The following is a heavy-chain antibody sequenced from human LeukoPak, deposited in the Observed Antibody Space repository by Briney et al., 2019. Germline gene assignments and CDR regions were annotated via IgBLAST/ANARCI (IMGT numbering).Heavy chain of an antibody. CDR1: GGSISSDY. J-gene: IGHJ3*02. CDR3: ARGRGYYDAFDT. Sequence: SETLSLTCTVSGGSISSDYWSWIRQPPGEGLEWIGYIYYSGDTNYNPPLKSRVTISVDTSKKQFSLRLTSVTAADTAVYYCARGRGYYDAFDTWGQGTMVTVSS. V-gene: IGHV4-59*12. CDR2: IYYSGDT. D-gene: IGHD3-22*01.